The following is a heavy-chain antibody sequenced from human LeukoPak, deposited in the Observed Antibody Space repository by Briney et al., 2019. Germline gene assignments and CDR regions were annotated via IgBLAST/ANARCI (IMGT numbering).Heavy chain of an antibody. CDR3: ARGQWEPYYYYYYYMDV. J-gene: IGHJ6*03. CDR2: INPSGGST. CDR1: GYTFTSYY. Sequence: ASVKVSCKASGYTFTSYYMYWVRQAPGQGLEWMGIINPSGGSTSYAQKFQGRVTMTRDMSTSTVYMELSSLRSEDTAVYYCARGQWEPYYYYYYYMDVWGKGTTVTISS. V-gene: IGHV1-46*01. D-gene: IGHD1-14*01.